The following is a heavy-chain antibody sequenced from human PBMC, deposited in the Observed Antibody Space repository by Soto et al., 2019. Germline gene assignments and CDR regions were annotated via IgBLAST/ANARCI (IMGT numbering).Heavy chain of an antibody. D-gene: IGHD3-3*01. CDR3: ARVGHYYYGMDV. V-gene: IGHV1-2*02. J-gene: IGHJ6*02. CDR1: GYTFIDYY. CDR2: INPLSGTT. Sequence: ASVKVSCKASGYTFIDYYIHWVRQAPGQGLEWMGWINPLSGTTNYAQNFEGRVTMTRDTSASTVYMELSSLSSEDTAVYYCARVGHYYYGMDVWGQGTTVTVSS.